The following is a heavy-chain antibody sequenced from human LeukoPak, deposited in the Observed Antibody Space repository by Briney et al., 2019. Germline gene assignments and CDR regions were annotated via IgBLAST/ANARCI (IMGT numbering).Heavy chain of an antibody. CDR3: ARDDGFSCYSY. D-gene: IGHD3/OR15-3a*01. CDR2: MNLDGSEK. Sequence: AGSLRLSCAASGFTFSNYWMTWVRQAPGKGLEWVANMNLDGSEKYYVDSVKGRFIISRDNAKNSLYLQMNSLTVEDTAIYYCARDDGFSCYSYWGQGTLVTVSS. CDR1: GFTFSNYW. J-gene: IGHJ4*02. V-gene: IGHV3-7*01.